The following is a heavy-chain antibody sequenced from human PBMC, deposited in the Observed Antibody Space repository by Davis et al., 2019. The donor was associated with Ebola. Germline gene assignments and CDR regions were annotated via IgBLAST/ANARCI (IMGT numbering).Heavy chain of an antibody. CDR2: IGTAGDT. D-gene: IGHD5-18*01. J-gene: IGHJ6*02. CDR1: GFTFSSYW. CDR3: ARKPAGWVYSYGDYGMDV. V-gene: IGHV3-13*01. Sequence: GESLKISCAASGFTFSSYWMHWVRQATGKGLEWVSAIGTAGDTYYPGSVKGRFTISRENAKNSLYLQMNSLRAEDTAVYYCARKPAGWVYSYGDYGMDVWGQGTTVTVSS.